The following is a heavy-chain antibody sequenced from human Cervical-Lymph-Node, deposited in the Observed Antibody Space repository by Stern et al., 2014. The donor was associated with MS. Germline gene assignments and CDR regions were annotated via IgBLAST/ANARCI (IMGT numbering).Heavy chain of an antibody. CDR2: ILHDGSNE. CDR1: GFNFISYS. D-gene: IGHD5-18*01. J-gene: IGHJ4*02. CDR3: DGDGYLDH. V-gene: IGHV3-30-3*01. Sequence: VQLEESGGGVVQPGRSLRLSCAASGFNFISYSMYWVRQAPGKGLEWVAVILHDGSNEYYADSVKGRFTISRDNSKNTVSLQMNSLRIEDTAVYNYDGDGYLDHWGQGALVTVSS.